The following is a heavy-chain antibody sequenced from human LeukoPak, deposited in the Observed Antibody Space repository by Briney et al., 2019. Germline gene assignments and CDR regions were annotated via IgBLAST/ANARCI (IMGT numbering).Heavy chain of an antibody. V-gene: IGHV3-30-3*01. Sequence: AGGSLRLSCAASGFTFSSYAMHWVRQAPGKGLEWVAVISYDGSNKYYADSVKGRFTISRDNSKNTLYLQMNSLRAEDTAVYYCARERSSTSCYTGCDAFDIWGQGTMVTVSS. J-gene: IGHJ3*02. CDR2: ISYDGSNK. CDR1: GFTFSSYA. CDR3: ARERSSTSCYTGCDAFDI. D-gene: IGHD2-2*02.